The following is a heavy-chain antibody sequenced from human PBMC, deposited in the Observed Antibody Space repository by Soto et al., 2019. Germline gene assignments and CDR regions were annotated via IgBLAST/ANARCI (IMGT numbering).Heavy chain of an antibody. Sequence: GGSLRLSCAASGFTFDDYAMNWVRQAPGKGLEWVSGISWNSGSIGYADSVKGRFTISRDNAKNSLYLQMNSLRAEDSALYYCAKAPVVAGASYWYFDLWGRGTLVTVSS. J-gene: IGHJ2*01. D-gene: IGHD6-19*01. V-gene: IGHV3-9*01. CDR3: AKAPVVAGASYWYFDL. CDR2: ISWNSGSI. CDR1: GFTFDDYA.